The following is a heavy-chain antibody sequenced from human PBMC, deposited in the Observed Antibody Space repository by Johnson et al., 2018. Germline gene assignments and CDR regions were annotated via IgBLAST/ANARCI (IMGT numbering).Heavy chain of an antibody. CDR1: GFTFSSYS. Sequence: VQLVQSGGGLVKPGGSLRLSCAASGFTFSSYSMNWVRQAPGKGLEWVSSISSSSSYIYYADSVKGRFTISRDNAKNSLYLQMNSLRGEDTAVYYFARGEWAVVTPVPPPYYYYGMDVCGQGTTVTVSS. V-gene: IGHV3-21*01. J-gene: IGHJ6*02. D-gene: IGHD4-23*01. CDR3: ARGEWAVVTPVPPPYYYYGMDV. CDR2: ISSSSSYI.